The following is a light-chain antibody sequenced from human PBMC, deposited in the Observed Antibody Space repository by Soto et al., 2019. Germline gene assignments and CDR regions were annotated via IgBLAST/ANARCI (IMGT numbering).Light chain of an antibody. CDR2: AAS. CDR1: QDINIY. J-gene: IGKJ4*01. CDR3: QKYDGAPLT. Sequence: DIQMTQSPSSLSASVGDRVTITCRAGQDINIYLAWYQQKPGKVPKLLISAASTLQSGVPSRFSGSGSGKDFSLTISSLQPEDVATYYWQKYDGAPLTFGGGTKVEIK. V-gene: IGKV1-27*01.